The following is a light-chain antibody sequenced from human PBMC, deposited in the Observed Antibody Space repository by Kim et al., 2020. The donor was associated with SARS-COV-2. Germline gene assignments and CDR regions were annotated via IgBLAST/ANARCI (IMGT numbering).Light chain of an antibody. V-gene: IGLV3-21*04. Sequence: GKTARIPCGGNNIGSKNVNWYQQKPGQAPVLVIYYDSDRPSGIPERFSGSNSGNTATLTISRVEAGDEADYYCQVWDTSSDHWVFGGGTQLTVL. CDR2: YDS. J-gene: IGLJ3*02. CDR1: NIGSKN. CDR3: QVWDTSSDHWV.